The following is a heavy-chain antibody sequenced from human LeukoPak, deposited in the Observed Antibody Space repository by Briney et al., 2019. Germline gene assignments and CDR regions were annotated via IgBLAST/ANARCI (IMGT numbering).Heavy chain of an antibody. V-gene: IGHV1-2*02. D-gene: IGHD6-13*01. J-gene: IGHJ5*02. CDR2: INPNSGGT. Sequence: ASVKVSCKASGYTFSGNYRHWVRQAPGQGLEWMGWINPNSGGTNYAQKFQGRVTMTRDTSISTAYMEVSGLRSDDTAAYYCARGLAAAGYNWFDPWGQGTLVTVSS. CDR1: GYTFSGNY. CDR3: ARGLAAAGYNWFDP.